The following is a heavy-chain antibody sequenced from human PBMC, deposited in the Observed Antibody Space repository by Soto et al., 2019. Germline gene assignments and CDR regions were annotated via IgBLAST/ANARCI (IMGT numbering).Heavy chain of an antibody. D-gene: IGHD6-19*01. V-gene: IGHV1-18*01. CDR3: AREGQWPDNWFDP. CDR2: IRAYNGNT. J-gene: IGHJ5*02. Sequence: PGQGLEWMGWIRAYNGNTNYAQKLQGRVTMTTDTSTSTAYMELRSLRSDDTAVYYCAREGQWPDNWFDPWGQGTLVTVSS.